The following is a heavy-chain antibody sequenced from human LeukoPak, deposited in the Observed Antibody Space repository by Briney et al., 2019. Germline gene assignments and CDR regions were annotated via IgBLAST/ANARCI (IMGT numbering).Heavy chain of an antibody. Sequence: PGGSLRLSCAASGSAFPNYAMSWVRQAPGKGLEWVSAISGSGSNTYYADSVKGRFTISRDNSENTLYLQMISLRAEDTAVYYCARDRDDVLRYWEWGQGTLVTVSS. CDR1: GSAFPNYA. V-gene: IGHV3-23*01. J-gene: IGHJ4*02. CDR3: ARDRDDVLRYWE. CDR2: ISGSGSNT. D-gene: IGHD3-9*01.